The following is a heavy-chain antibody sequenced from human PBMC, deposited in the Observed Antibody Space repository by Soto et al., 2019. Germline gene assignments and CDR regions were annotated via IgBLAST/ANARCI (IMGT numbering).Heavy chain of an antibody. Sequence: ASVKVSCEASGYTFTSYAMHWVRQAPGQRLEWMGWINAGNGNTKYSQKFQGRVTITRDTSASTAYMELSSLRSEDTAVYYCAFLPYFDILTGYYTDLIDYGMDVWGQGPTVTVS. CDR1: GYTFTSYA. D-gene: IGHD3-9*01. CDR3: AFLPYFDILTGYYTDLIDYGMDV. CDR2: INAGNGNT. V-gene: IGHV1-3*01. J-gene: IGHJ6*02.